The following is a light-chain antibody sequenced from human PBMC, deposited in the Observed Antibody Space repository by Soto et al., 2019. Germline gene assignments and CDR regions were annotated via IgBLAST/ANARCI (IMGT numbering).Light chain of an antibody. CDR2: DNN. CDR3: GTWDSSLSAGIMV. J-gene: IGLJ3*02. CDR1: SSNIGNNY. V-gene: IGLV1-51*01. Sequence: QSVLTQPPSVSAAPGQKVTISCSGSSSNIGNNYVSWYQQFPGTAPKLLIYDNNKRPSGIPDRFSGSKSGTSATLGITGLQTGDEADYYCGTWDSSLSAGIMVFGGGTRLTVL.